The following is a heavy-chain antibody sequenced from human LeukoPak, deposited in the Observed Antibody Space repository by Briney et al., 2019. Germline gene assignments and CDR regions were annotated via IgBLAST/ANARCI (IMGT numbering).Heavy chain of an antibody. D-gene: IGHD6-19*01. CDR3: ARIFDSSGWYDLFDY. Sequence: GASVKVSCKAPGYTFTSYAMNWVRQAPGQGLEWMGWINTNTGNPTYAQGFTGRFVFSLDTSVSTAYLQISSLKAEDTAVYYCARIFDSSGWYDLFDYWGQGTLVTVSS. V-gene: IGHV7-4-1*02. CDR1: GYTFTSYA. J-gene: IGHJ4*02. CDR2: INTNTGNP.